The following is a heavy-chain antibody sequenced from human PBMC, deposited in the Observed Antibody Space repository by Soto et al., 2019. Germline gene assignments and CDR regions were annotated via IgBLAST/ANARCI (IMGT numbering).Heavy chain of an antibody. CDR3: AKIGIPDYYDSGGYVY. CDR2: ISDDGNNK. J-gene: IGHJ4*02. V-gene: IGHV3-30*18. D-gene: IGHD3-22*01. CDR1: GFSFRSYA. Sequence: HPGGSLRLSCVASGFSFRSYAMDWVRQAPGKGLEWVAVISDDGNNKYYADSVKGRFTISRDNSKNTLYLQMNSLRDEDTAVYYCAKIGIPDYYDSGGYVYWGQGTLVTVSS.